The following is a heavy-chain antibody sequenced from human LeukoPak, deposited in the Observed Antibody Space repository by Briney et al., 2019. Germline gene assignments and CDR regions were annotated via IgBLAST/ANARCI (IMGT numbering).Heavy chain of an antibody. J-gene: IGHJ4*02. CDR1: GGSISSSSYY. V-gene: IGHV4-39*01. CDR3: AGHTDCSSTSCYVDY. D-gene: IGHD2-2*01. Sequence: SETLSLTCTVSGGSISSSSYYWGWIRQPPGKGLERIGSIYYSGSTYYNPSLKSRVTISVDTSKNQFSLKLSSVTAADTAVYYCAGHTDCSSTSCYVDYWGQGTLVTVSS. CDR2: IYYSGST.